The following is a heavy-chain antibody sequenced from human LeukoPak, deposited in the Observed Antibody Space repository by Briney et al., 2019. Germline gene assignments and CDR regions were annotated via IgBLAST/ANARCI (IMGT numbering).Heavy chain of an antibody. CDR2: ISAYNGNT. V-gene: IGHV1-18*01. Sequence: EASVKVSCKASGYTFTSYGISWVRQAPGQGLEWMGWISAYNGNTNYAQKLQGRVTMTTDTSTSTAYMELRSLRSDDTAVYYCARVGGGWYGYYYYYMDVWGKGTTVTVSS. J-gene: IGHJ6*03. CDR3: ARVGGGWYGYYYYYMDV. CDR1: GYTFTSYG. D-gene: IGHD6-19*01.